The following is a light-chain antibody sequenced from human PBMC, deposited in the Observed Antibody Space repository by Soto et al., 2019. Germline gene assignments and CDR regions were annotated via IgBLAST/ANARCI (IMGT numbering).Light chain of an antibody. V-gene: IGLV2-14*01. CDR2: EVT. Sequence: QSALTQPASVSGSPGQSITISCTGTSSDVGNYNYVSWYQKRPGKAPKLMIYEVTNRPSGVSNRFSGSKSGNTASLTISGLQAEDEADYYCSSYTDTSTPRVFGTGTKLTVL. J-gene: IGLJ1*01. CDR1: SSDVGNYNY. CDR3: SSYTDTSTPRV.